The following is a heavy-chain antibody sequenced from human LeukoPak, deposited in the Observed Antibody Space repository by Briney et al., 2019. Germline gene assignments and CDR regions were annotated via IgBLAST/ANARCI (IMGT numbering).Heavy chain of an antibody. D-gene: IGHD3-10*01. Sequence: GASLRISCKGSGYSFTSYWISWVRQMPGKGLEWMGRIDPSDSYTNYSPSFQGHVTIPADKSISTAYLQWSSLKASDTAMYYCASAVGSGSYLPYYYYGMDVWGKGTTVTVSS. CDR3: ASAVGSGSYLPYYYYGMDV. CDR2: IDPSDSYT. V-gene: IGHV5-10-1*01. CDR1: GYSFTSYW. J-gene: IGHJ6*04.